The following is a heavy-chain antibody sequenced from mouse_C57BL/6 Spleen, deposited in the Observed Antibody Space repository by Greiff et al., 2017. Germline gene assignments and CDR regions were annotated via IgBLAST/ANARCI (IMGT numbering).Heavy chain of an antibody. D-gene: IGHD1-1*01. CDR2: INPNTGGT. J-gene: IGHJ4*01. Sequence: EVQLQQSGPELVKPGASVKISCKASGYTFTDYYMNWVKQSHGKSLEWIGDINPNTGGTSYNKKFKGKATLTVDKSSSTAYMELRSLTSEDSAVYYCAMEGGSSPHAMDYWGQGTSVTVSS. V-gene: IGHV1-26*01. CDR1: GYTFTDYY. CDR3: AMEGGSSPHAMDY.